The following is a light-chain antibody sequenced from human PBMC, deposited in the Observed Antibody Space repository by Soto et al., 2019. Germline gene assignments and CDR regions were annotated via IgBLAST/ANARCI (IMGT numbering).Light chain of an antibody. CDR3: QQYGSSPLFT. V-gene: IGKV3-20*01. J-gene: IGKJ5*01. Sequence: IVLTQSPGTLSLSTGERATLSCRAGQSVSSSYLAWYQQKPGQAPRLLIYGASSRATGIPDRFSGSGSGTDFTLTISRLEPEDFAVYFCQQYGSSPLFTLGPGTRLEI. CDR2: GAS. CDR1: QSVSSSY.